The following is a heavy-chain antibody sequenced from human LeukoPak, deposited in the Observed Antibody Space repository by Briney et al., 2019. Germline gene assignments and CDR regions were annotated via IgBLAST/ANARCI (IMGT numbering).Heavy chain of an antibody. CDR1: GGSISSGDXY. Sequence: PXETXXXXXXVSGGSISSGDXYXSWXRQPPGKXLXGIGYIYYSGSTNYNPSLKSRVTISVDTSKNQFSLKLSSVTAADTAVYYCARDLSSGSYFRPFDYWGQGILVTVSS. J-gene: IGHJ4*02. V-gene: IGHV4-61*08. D-gene: IGHD1-26*01. CDR3: ARDLSSGSYFRPFDY. CDR2: IYYSGST.